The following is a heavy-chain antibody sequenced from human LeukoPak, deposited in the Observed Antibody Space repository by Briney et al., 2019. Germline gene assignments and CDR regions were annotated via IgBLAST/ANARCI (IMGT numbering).Heavy chain of an antibody. CDR2: ITWNSDSI. CDR3: AKGGGGRLIYYYYMDV. D-gene: IGHD3-16*01. J-gene: IGHJ6*03. V-gene: IGHV3-9*03. Sequence: GGSLRLSCAASGFTFDDYAMHWVRQAPGKGLEWVSGITWNSDSIEYADSVKGRFTIPRDNAKNSLYLQMNSLRAEDMALYYCAKGGGGRLIYYYYMDVWGKGTTVTVSS. CDR1: GFTFDDYA.